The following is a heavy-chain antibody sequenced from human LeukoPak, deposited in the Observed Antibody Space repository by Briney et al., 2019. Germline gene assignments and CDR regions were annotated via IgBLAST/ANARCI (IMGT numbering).Heavy chain of an antibody. J-gene: IGHJ3*02. CDR3: ARVPNQYCTSRCYYTAFDI. D-gene: IGHD2/OR15-2a*01. V-gene: IGHV1-18*01. CDR1: GYTFTSYG. CDR2: ISAYNGNT. Sequence: ASVKVSCKASGYTFTSYGISWLRQAPGQGLEWMGWISAYNGNTNYAQKLQDRVTMTTDTSTSTAYMELRSLRSDDTAVYFCARVPNQYCTSRCYYTAFDIWGQGTMVTVSS.